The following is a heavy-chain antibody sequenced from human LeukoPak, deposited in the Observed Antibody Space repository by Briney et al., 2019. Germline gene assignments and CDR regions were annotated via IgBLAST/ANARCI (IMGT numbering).Heavy chain of an antibody. CDR1: GYTFTSYY. CDR3: AREWAPPGTAMVDGMDV. D-gene: IGHD5-18*01. V-gene: IGHV1-46*01. J-gene: IGHJ6*02. CDR2: INPSGGST. Sequence: ASVKVSCKASGYTFTSYYMHWARQAPGQGLEWMGIINPSGGSTSYAQKFQGRVTMTRDTSTSTVYLELGSQRSEDTAVYYCAREWAPPGTAMVDGMDVWGQGTTVTVSS.